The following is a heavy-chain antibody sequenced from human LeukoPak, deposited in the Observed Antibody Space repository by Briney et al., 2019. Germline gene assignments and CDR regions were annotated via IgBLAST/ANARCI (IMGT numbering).Heavy chain of an antibody. Sequence: PGGSLRLSCVASGFTVSSNSMNWVRQAPGKGLEWVSVIYSGGSTYYADSVKGRFTISRDNSKNTLYLQMNSLRAEDTAVYYCARELFDRFRYYYGMDVWGQGTTVTVSS. D-gene: IGHD2-21*01. J-gene: IGHJ6*02. CDR3: ARELFDRFRYYYGMDV. V-gene: IGHV3-66*01. CDR1: GFTVSSNS. CDR2: IYSGGST.